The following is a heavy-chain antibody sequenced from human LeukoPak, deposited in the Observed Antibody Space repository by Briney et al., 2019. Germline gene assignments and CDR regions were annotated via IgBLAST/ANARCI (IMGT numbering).Heavy chain of an antibody. CDR1: GFTFNTYG. Sequence: PGGSLRLSCAASGFTFNTYGMHWVRQAPGKGLEWVTVISYDGSDKYYANSVKGRFTISRDNSKNTLYLQMDSLRAEDTAVYYCAKQWSAGSSLYWFDPWGQGTLVTVPS. J-gene: IGHJ5*02. V-gene: IGHV3-30*18. CDR3: AKQWSAGSSLYWFDP. CDR2: ISYDGSDK. D-gene: IGHD6-13*01.